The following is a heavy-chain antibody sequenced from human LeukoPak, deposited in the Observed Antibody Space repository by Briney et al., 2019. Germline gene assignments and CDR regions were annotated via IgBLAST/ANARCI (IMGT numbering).Heavy chain of an antibody. D-gene: IGHD6-13*01. CDR1: GGTFSSYA. Sequence: GAPVKVSCKASGGTFSSYAISWVRQAPGQGLEWMGRIIPILGIANYAQKFQGRVTITADKSTSTAYMELSSLRSEDTAVYYCAREPSSSYMADWGQGTLVTVSS. CDR2: IIPILGIA. V-gene: IGHV1-69*04. CDR3: AREPSSSYMAD. J-gene: IGHJ4*02.